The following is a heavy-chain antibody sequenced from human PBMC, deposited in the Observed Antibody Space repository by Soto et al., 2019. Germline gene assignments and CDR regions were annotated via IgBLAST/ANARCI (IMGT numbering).Heavy chain of an antibody. V-gene: IGHV3-23*01. CDR2: ISGSGGGT. Sequence: EVQLLESGGGLVQPGGSLRLSCAASGFTFSSYAMNWVRQAPGKVLEWVSAISGSGGGTYYADSVKGRFTISRDNSKNTLYLQMNSLRAEDTAVYYCAKVTTGWLDYWGQGTLVTVSS. J-gene: IGHJ4*02. D-gene: IGHD6-19*01. CDR1: GFTFSSYA. CDR3: AKVTTGWLDY.